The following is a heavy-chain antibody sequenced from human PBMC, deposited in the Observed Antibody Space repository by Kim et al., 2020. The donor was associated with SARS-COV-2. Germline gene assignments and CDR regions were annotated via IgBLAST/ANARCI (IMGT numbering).Heavy chain of an antibody. CDR3: VRDWYY. CDR1: GFTFSNCW. Sequence: GGSLRLSCAASGFTFSNCWMSWVRQAPEKGLEWVANIKEDGSETYYVDSVKGRFIISRDNSKNSLYLQMNSLRAEDSALYFCVRDWYYWGQGTLVSVSS. V-gene: IGHV3-7*03. CDR2: IKEDGSET. J-gene: IGHJ4*02.